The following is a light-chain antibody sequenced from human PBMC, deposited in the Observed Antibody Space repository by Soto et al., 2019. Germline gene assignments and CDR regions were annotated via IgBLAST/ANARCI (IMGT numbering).Light chain of an antibody. CDR3: QQLNSYPYT. V-gene: IGKV1-9*01. Sequence: DIQLTQSPSFLSASVGDRVTITCRASQGISSYLAWYQQKPGKAPKLLIYSASTLQSGVPSRFSGSASATEFTLTISSLQPEDFANYYCQQLNSYPYTFGQRNQLDI. CDR2: SAS. J-gene: IGKJ2*01. CDR1: QGISSY.